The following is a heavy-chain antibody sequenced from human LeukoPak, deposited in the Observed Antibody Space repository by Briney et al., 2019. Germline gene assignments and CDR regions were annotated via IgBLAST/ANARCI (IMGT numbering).Heavy chain of an antibody. CDR1: GFTFSSYA. J-gene: IGHJ4*02. CDR3: AKGGRCSGGSCYSGFGY. Sequence: GGSLRLSCAASGFTFSSYAMSWVRQAPGKGLEWVSAISGSGGSTYYADSVKGRSTISRDNSKNTLYLQMSSLRAEDTAVYYCAKGGRCSGGSCYSGFGYWGQGTLVTVSS. D-gene: IGHD2-15*01. CDR2: ISGSGGST. V-gene: IGHV3-23*01.